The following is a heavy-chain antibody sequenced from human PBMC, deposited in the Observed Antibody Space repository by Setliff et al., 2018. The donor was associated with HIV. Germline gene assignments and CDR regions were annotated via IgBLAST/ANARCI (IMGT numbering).Heavy chain of an antibody. CDR2: IYHSGST. V-gene: IGHV4-39*07. CDR1: GGSISSSNYY. J-gene: IGHJ4*02. CDR3: AARNSGKPTRHFDY. D-gene: IGHD3-10*01. Sequence: SETLSLTCTVSGGSISSSNYYWGWIRQPSGKGLEWIGSIYHSGSTFYNPSLRSRVTISVDTSQAQFSLRLTSVTAADTAVYYCAARNSGKPTRHFDYWGQGTLVTVS.